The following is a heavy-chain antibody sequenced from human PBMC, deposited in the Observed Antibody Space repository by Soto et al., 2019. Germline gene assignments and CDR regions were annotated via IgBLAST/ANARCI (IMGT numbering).Heavy chain of an antibody. CDR3: ARGGSSGYNQSQIGGWDGENFDY. J-gene: IGHJ4*02. V-gene: IGHV4-31*03. Sequence: SETLSLTCTVSGGSISSGGYYWSWIRQHPGKGLEWIGYIYYSGSTYYNPSLKSRVTISVDTSKNQFSLKLSSVTAADTAVYYCARGGSSGYNQSQIGGWDGENFDYWGQGTLVTVSS. D-gene: IGHD3-22*01. CDR2: IYYSGST. CDR1: GGSISSGGYY.